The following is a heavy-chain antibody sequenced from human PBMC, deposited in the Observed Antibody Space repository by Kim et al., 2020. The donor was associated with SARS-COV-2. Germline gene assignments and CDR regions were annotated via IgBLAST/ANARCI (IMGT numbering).Heavy chain of an antibody. D-gene: IGHD3-10*01. Sequence: SGPTLVNPTQTLTLTCTFSGFSLSTTAMCVSWIRQPPGKALEWLARIAWDDDKYYSTSLKTRLTISKDTSKNQVVLTMTNMDPVDTATYYCARTGRITMVRGVAYGVDVGGQGTTVIVSS. V-gene: IGHV2-70*11. J-gene: IGHJ6*02. CDR1: GFSLSTTAMC. CDR2: IAWDDDK. CDR3: ARTGRITMVRGVAYGVDV.